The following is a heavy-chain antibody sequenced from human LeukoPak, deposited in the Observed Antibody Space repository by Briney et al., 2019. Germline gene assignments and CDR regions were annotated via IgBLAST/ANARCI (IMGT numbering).Heavy chain of an antibody. J-gene: IGHJ6*03. CDR1: GGSFSGYY. D-gene: IGHD3-22*01. CDR2: INHSGST. V-gene: IGHV4-34*01. Sequence: SETLSLTCAVSGGSFSGYYWSWIRQPPGKGLEWIGEINHSGSTNYNPSLKSRVTISVDTSKNQPSLKLSSVTAADTAVYYCARARWGSGYYYVKGNMDVWGKGATVTVSS. CDR3: ARARWGSGYYYVKGNMDV.